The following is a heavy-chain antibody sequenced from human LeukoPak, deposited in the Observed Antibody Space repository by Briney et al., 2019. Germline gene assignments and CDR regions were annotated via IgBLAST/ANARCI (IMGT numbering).Heavy chain of an antibody. CDR1: GDSIRSSY. CDR2: IYYTGST. D-gene: IGHD1-1*01. Sequence: SETLSLTCTVSGDSIRSSYWSWIRQPPGKQLEWIAFIYYTGSTSYNPSLKSRVTISVDTSKNQFSLKLSSVTAADTAVYYCAGERGYPLQGFDPWGQGTLVTVSS. J-gene: IGHJ5*02. CDR3: AGERGYPLQGFDP. V-gene: IGHV4-59*12.